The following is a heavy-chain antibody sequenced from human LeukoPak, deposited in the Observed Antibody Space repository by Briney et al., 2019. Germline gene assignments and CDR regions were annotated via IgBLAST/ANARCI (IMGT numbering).Heavy chain of an antibody. D-gene: IGHD1-26*01. J-gene: IGHJ4*02. CDR2: ISAYNGNT. CDR1: GYTFTSYG. V-gene: IGHV1-18*01. CDR3: ARAPVSGSYPPNFDY. Sequence: ASVKVSCKASGYTFTSYGISWVRQAPGQGLEWMGWISAYNGNTNYAQKLQGRVTMTTDTSTSTAYMELRSLRSDDTAVYYSARAPVSGSYPPNFDYWGQGTLVTVSS.